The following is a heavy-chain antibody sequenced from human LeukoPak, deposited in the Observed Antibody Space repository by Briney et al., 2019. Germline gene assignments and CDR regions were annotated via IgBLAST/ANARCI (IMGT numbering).Heavy chain of an antibody. CDR3: ASQGVVVVPAALILDY. CDR2: ISPDGSVR. CDR1: GLTFTYSW. J-gene: IGHJ4*02. V-gene: IGHV3-7*03. Sequence: GGSLRLSCAASGLTFTYSWMGWVRQAPGKGLEWVAGISPDGSVRKYVDSVKGRFTISRDNSKNTLYLQMNSLRAEDTAVYYCASQGVVVVPAALILDYWGQGTLVTVSS. D-gene: IGHD2-2*01.